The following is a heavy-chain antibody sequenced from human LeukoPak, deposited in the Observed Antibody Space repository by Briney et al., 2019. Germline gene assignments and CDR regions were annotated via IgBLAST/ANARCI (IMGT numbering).Heavy chain of an antibody. V-gene: IGHV3-23*01. D-gene: IGHD1-26*01. Sequence: GGSLRLSCAASGFTFSSSAMSWVRQAPGKGLEWISGISGSGASTYYADSVKGRFTISRDDSRNTLYLQMNSLRGDDTAVYYCAKDVGKWESLHFFDYWGQGTLVTVSS. J-gene: IGHJ4*02. CDR1: GFTFSSSA. CDR3: AKDVGKWESLHFFDY. CDR2: ISGSGAST.